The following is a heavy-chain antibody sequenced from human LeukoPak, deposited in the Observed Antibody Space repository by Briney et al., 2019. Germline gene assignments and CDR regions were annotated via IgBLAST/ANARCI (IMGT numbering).Heavy chain of an antibody. V-gene: IGHV4-59*01. Sequence: PSETLSLTCTVSGGSISSYYWSWIRQPPGKGLEWIGYIYYSGSTNYNPSLKSRVTISVDTSKNQFSLKLSSVTAADTAVYYCARSLSNYYGSGSYSGNNWFDPWGQGTLVTVSS. CDR1: GGSISSYY. J-gene: IGHJ5*02. CDR2: IYYSGST. CDR3: ARSLSNYYGSGSYSGNNWFDP. D-gene: IGHD3-10*01.